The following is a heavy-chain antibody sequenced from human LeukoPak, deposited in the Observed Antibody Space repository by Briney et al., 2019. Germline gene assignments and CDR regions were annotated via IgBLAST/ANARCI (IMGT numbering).Heavy chain of an antibody. Sequence: SVKVSCKTFGDTFTTYAIIWVRQAPGQGLEWMGGIIPMFGTPNYAQRLQGRVTITADKSTKTAYMELSSLRSEDTAVYYCARAGIPGYCTNVTCSNWLDPWGQGTLVTVSS. D-gene: IGHD2-8*01. J-gene: IGHJ5*02. V-gene: IGHV1-69*06. CDR1: GDTFTTYA. CDR2: IIPMFGTP. CDR3: ARAGIPGYCTNVTCSNWLDP.